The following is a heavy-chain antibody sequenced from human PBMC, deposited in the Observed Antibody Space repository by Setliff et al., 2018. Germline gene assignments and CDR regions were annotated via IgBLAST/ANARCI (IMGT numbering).Heavy chain of an antibody. V-gene: IGHV4-39*07. CDR1: GDSINRSGYY. CDR2: TYYSGST. Sequence: PSETLSLTCNVSGDSINRSGYYWGWIRQPPGKGLEWIASTYYSGSTYYNPSLKSRVTISVDASKKQFSLKLTSVTAADTAVYYCARMSGFLYMDVWGKGTTVTVSS. J-gene: IGHJ6*03. D-gene: IGHD3-3*01. CDR3: ARMSGFLYMDV.